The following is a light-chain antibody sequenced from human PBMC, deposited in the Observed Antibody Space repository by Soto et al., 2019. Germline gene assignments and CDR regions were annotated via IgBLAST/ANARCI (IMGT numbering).Light chain of an antibody. CDR3: QQYYSSPFT. J-gene: IGKJ3*01. Sequence: EIVLTQSPATLSLSPGERATLSCRASQSVSSTYLGWYQQQPGQPPRLLMSGTSNRATGTPDRFSGSGSGTDFTLTISSLQAEDVAVYYCQQYYSSPFTFGPGTKVDI. CDR2: GTS. V-gene: IGKV3-20*01. CDR1: QSVSSTY.